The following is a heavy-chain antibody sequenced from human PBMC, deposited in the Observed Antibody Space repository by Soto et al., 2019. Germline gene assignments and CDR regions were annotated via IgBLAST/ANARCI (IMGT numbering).Heavy chain of an antibody. Sequence: GYLRLCCAASGFTFSSYTRIWVRQAPGKGLEWISSISASGGRPSYADSVQGRFIISRDNPMNTVYLQMSSLRAEDTAMYYCAKARCSTRDCYVRDSWGQGTLVTVSS. V-gene: IGHV3-23*01. CDR1: GFTFSSYT. CDR3: AKARCSTRDCYVRDS. D-gene: IGHD2-2*01. CDR2: ISASGGRP. J-gene: IGHJ5*01.